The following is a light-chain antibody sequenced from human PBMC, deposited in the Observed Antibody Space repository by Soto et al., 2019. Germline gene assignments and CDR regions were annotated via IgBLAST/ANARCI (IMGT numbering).Light chain of an antibody. CDR1: QSISSW. Sequence: DIQMTQSPSTLSASVGDRVTITCRASQSISSWLAWYQQKPGKAPKLLIYDASSLESGVPSRFTGRGCETDFSLTIRRLQPDDFAHYYCHHYNSYPLKLGGGTK. J-gene: IGKJ4*02. V-gene: IGKV1-5*01. CDR3: HHYNSYPLK. CDR2: DAS.